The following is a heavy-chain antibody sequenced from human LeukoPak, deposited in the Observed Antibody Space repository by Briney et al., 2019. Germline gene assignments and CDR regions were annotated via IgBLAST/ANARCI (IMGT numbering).Heavy chain of an antibody. Sequence: SETLSLTCTVSGGSISSYYWSWIRQPPGKGLEWIGEINHSGSTNYNPPLKSRVTISVDTSKNQFSLKLSSVTAADTAVYYCASYTIYGVVNDDYWGQGTLVTVSS. CDR2: INHSGST. J-gene: IGHJ4*02. CDR1: GGSISSYY. D-gene: IGHD3-3*01. CDR3: ASYTIYGVVNDDY. V-gene: IGHV4-34*01.